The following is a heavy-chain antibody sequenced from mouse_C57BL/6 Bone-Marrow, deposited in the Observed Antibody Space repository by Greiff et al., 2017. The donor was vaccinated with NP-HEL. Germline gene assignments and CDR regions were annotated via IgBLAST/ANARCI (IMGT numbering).Heavy chain of an antibody. V-gene: IGHV3-6*01. CDR2: ISYDGSN. CDR3: ARNGGYAMDY. CDR1: GYSITSGYY. J-gene: IGHJ4*01. Sequence: EVKLMESGPGLVKPSQSLSLTCSVTGYSITSGYYWNWIRQFPGNKLEWMGYISYDGSNNYNPSLKNRISITRDTCKNQFFLKLNSVTTEDTATYYCARNGGYAMDYWGQGTSVTVSS.